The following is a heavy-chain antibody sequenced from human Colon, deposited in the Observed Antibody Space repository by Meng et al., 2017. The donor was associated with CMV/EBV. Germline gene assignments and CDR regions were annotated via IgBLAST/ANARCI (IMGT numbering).Heavy chain of an antibody. CDR3: VRDKGDGFNRFHYFDY. CDR1: GFTFHAYW. D-gene: IGHD3-3*01. CDR2: VNTDGASK. Sequence: ETLSLTCAASGFTFHAYWMHWVRQVPGKGLEWVARVNTDGASKKYADSVKGRFTISRDNPKDTVYLQMTSLRADDTAMYYCVRDKGDGFNRFHYFDYWAQGTQVTVSS. V-gene: IGHV3-74*03. J-gene: IGHJ4*02.